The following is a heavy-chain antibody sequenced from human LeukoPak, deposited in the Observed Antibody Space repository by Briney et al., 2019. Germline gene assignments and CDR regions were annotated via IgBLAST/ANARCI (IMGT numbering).Heavy chain of an antibody. D-gene: IGHD4-17*01. V-gene: IGHV2-70*04. CDR1: GFSLSTSGMR. CDR3: ARTQYGSYFDY. J-gene: IGHJ4*02. Sequence: SGPALVKPTQTLTLTCTFSGFSLSTSGMRVSWIRQPPGKALEWLARIDWDDEKFYSTSLKTRLSISKDTSKNQVVLTMTNMDPVDTATYYCARTQYGSYFDYWGQGTLVIVSS. CDR2: IDWDDEK.